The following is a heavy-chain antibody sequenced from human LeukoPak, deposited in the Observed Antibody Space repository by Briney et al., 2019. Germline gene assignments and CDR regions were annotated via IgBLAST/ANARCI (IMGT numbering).Heavy chain of an antibody. D-gene: IGHD2-2*02. V-gene: IGHV5-51*01. Sequence: GESLKISCKGSGYSFTSYWIGWVRQMPGKGLEWMGIIYPGDSDTRYSPSFQGQVTISADKSISTAYLQWSSLKASETAMYYCARHVSSCSSTSCYRGEVDYWGQGTLVTVSS. CDR1: GYSFTSYW. CDR3: ARHVSSCSSTSCYRGEVDY. CDR2: IYPGDSDT. J-gene: IGHJ4*02.